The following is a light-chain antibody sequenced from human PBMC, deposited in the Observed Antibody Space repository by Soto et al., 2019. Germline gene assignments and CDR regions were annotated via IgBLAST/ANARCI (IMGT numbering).Light chain of an antibody. V-gene: IGKV3-20*01. CDR3: LHYYTSPYS. Sequence: EIALTQSPGTLSLSPGESATVSCRASQSVSSSYLAWYQHKPGQAPRLLIYGASSRASSIPDRFSGSGSGTDFTLTISRLEPEDFAVYYCLHYYTSPYSFGQGTKLEIK. CDR2: GAS. J-gene: IGKJ2*01. CDR1: QSVSSSY.